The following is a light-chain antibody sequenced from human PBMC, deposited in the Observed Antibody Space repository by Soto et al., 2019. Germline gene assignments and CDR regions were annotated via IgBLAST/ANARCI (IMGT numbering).Light chain of an antibody. CDR1: QGIRRA. V-gene: IGKV1-6*01. Sequence: AIPLTQSPSSLSASVGDIVTITCRASQGIRRALGCYQQKPGKVPKPLIYAASTLQSGVPSRFSGSGSGTDFTLTISSLQPEDVATYYCLLEFSYFWALGQGTKVDIK. CDR2: AAS. J-gene: IGKJ1*01. CDR3: LLEFSYFWA.